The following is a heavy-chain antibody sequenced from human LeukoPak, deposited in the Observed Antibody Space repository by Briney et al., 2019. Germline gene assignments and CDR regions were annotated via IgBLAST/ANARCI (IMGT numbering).Heavy chain of an antibody. CDR2: IRYDGSNK. V-gene: IGHV3-30*02. CDR1: GFTFSSSW. Sequence: PGGSLRLSCAASGFTFSSSWMTWIRQAPGKGLEWVAFIRYDGSNKYYADSVKGRFTISRDNSKNTLYLQMNSLRAEDTAVYYCAKGKAFDIWGQGAMVTVSS. CDR3: AKGKAFDI. J-gene: IGHJ3*02.